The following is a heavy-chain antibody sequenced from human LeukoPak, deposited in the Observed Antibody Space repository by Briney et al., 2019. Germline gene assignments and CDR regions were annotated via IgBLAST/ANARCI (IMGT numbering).Heavy chain of an antibody. V-gene: IGHV4-59*08. CDR3: ARGHSSGWPFDY. Sequence: PSETLSLTCTVSGGSISSYYWSWIRQPPGKGLGWIGYIYYSGSTNYNPSLKSRVTISVDTSKNQFSLKLSSVTAADTAVYYCARGHSSGWPFDYWGQGTLVTVSS. CDR2: IYYSGST. J-gene: IGHJ4*02. D-gene: IGHD6-19*01. CDR1: GGSISSYY.